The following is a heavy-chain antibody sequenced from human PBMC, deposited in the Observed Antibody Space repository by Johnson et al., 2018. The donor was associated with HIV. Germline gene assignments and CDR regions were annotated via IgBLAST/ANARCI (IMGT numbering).Heavy chain of an antibody. J-gene: IGHJ3*02. V-gene: IGHV3-7*03. Sequence: VESGKGRFTISRDNAKNSLYLQMNSLRAEDTAVYYCARSQGGALYGIPFLSWAFDIWGQGTMVTVSS. CDR3: ARSQGGALYGIPFLSWAFDI. D-gene: IGHD3-9*01.